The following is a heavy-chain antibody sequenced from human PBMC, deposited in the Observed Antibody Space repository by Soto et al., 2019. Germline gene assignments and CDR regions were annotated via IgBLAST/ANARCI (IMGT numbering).Heavy chain of an antibody. CDR2: ISGYNGNT. Sequence: ASVKVSCKSSDNTFTHYGINWVRQAPGQGLEWMGWISGYNGNTKYAQKFQDRVTMTADTSTRTAFMEVRSLTSDDTGVYFCAATGGDYFGLDVWGQGTTVTVSS. V-gene: IGHV1-18*01. J-gene: IGHJ6*02. D-gene: IGHD2-8*02. CDR1: DNTFTHYG. CDR3: AATGGDYFGLDV.